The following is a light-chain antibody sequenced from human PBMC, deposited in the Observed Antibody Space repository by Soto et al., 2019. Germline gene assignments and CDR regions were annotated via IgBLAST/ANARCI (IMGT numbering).Light chain of an antibody. V-gene: IGKV1-5*01. CDR1: QTISTW. CDR3: QQYSSFSRT. J-gene: IGKJ1*01. CDR2: DAS. Sequence: DIKMTQSPSTLPASVGDRVTITCRASQTISTWLAWYQQKPGKAPELLIYDASTLESGVPSRFSGSGSGTEFSLTISSLQPDDFATFYCQQYSSFSRTFGQGTKVDI.